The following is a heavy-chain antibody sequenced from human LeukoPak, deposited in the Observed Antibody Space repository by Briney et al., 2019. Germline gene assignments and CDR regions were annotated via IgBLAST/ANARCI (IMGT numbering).Heavy chain of an antibody. CDR1: GFTFSSYA. CDR2: ISYDGSNK. Sequence: GGSLRLSCAASGFTFSSYAMHWVRQAPGKGLEWVAVISYDGSNKYYADSVKGRFTNSRDNSKNTLYLQMNSLRAEDTAVYYCARAVAAPGLYYYYYGMDVWGQGTTVTVSS. V-gene: IGHV3-30-3*01. J-gene: IGHJ6*02. CDR3: ARAVAAPGLYYYYYGMDV. D-gene: IGHD6-19*01.